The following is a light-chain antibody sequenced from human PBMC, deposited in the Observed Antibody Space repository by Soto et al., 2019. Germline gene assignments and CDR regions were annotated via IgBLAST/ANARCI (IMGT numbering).Light chain of an antibody. Sequence: QSALTQPASVSGSPGQSITISCTGTSSDVGGYNYVSWYQQHPGKAPKLMIYDVSNRPSGVSNRFSGSKSGNTASLTISGFQAEDEADYYCSSYTSSSTGIIFGTGTKVTVL. CDR1: SSDVGGYNY. V-gene: IGLV2-14*01. CDR3: SSYTSSSTGII. J-gene: IGLJ1*01. CDR2: DVS.